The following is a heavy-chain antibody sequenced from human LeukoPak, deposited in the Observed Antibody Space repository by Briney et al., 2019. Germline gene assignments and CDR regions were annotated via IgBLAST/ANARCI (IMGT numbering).Heavy chain of an antibody. V-gene: IGHV3-23*01. CDR1: GFTFSNYA. J-gene: IGHJ3*02. CDR3: AKHYPGQTYYDSAFDI. Sequence: PGGSLRLSCAASGFTFSNYAMSWVRQAPGKGLEWVSGLSGSGGSTDYADPVKGRYTISRDNSKNTLYLQMNSLRAEDTAVYYCAKHYPGQTYYDSAFDIWGQGTLVTVSS. CDR2: LSGSGGST. D-gene: IGHD3-22*01.